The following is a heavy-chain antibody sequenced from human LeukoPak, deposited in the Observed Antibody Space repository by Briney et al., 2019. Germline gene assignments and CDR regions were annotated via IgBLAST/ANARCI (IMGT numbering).Heavy chain of an antibody. Sequence: SVKVSCKASGGTFSSYAISWVRQAPGQGLEWMGGIIPIFGTANYAQKFQGRVTITADESTSTAYMGLSSLRSEDTAVYYCARRGFAAAGPNWFDPWGQGTLVTVSS. CDR2: IIPIFGTA. CDR3: ARRGFAAAGPNWFDP. J-gene: IGHJ5*02. V-gene: IGHV1-69*13. D-gene: IGHD6-13*01. CDR1: GGTFSSYA.